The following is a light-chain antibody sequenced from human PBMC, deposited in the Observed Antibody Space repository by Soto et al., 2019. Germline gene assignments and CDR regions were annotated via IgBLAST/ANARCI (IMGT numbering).Light chain of an antibody. J-gene: IGKJ4*01. CDR3: HQYGSLPLT. CDR1: QTISTMN. V-gene: IGKV3-20*01. Sequence: EIVLTQSPGTLSLSPGERATLSCRASQTISTMNLAWYQQKPGQAPRLLIYGTSNRATGIPDRFRGSGSGTDFTLTISRLEHEDFVVYYCHQYGSLPLTFGGGAKVEIK. CDR2: GTS.